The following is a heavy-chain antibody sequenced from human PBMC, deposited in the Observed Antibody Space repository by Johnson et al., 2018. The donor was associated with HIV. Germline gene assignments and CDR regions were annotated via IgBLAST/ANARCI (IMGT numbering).Heavy chain of an antibody. CDR1: GFTFDDYA. V-gene: IGHV3-13*01. CDR3: AREALVEGVMALDV. Sequence: VQLVESGGDLVQPGRSLRLSCAASGFTFDDYAMHWVRQAPGKGLEWVSGIGTAADTYYVGSVKGRFTISRDNDKNSLYLQMNNLRAEDTAVYYCAREALVEGVMALDVWGQGTVVTVS. D-gene: IGHD3-16*01. CDR2: IGTAADT. J-gene: IGHJ3*01.